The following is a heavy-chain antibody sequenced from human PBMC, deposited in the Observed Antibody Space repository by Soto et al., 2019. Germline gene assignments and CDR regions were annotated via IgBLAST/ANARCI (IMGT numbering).Heavy chain of an antibody. D-gene: IGHD3-10*01. J-gene: IGHJ4*02. CDR1: GGSISSSNW. CDR2: IYHSGST. CDR3: ARTLWFGEWVDFDY. Sequence: PSETLSLTCAVSGGSISSSNWWSWVRKPPGKGLEWIGEIYHSGSTNYNPSLKSRVTISVDKSKNQFSLKLSSVTAADTAVYYCARTLWFGEWVDFDYWGQGTLVTVSS. V-gene: IGHV4-4*02.